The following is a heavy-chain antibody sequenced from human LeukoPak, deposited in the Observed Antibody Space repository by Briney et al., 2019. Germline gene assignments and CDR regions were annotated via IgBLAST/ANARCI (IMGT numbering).Heavy chain of an antibody. CDR2: ISSSGSTI. D-gene: IGHD3-10*01. J-gene: IGHJ4*02. V-gene: IGHV3-48*03. CDR3: ARDYDSGSHFDY. CDR1: GFTFSSYE. Sequence: GGSLRLSCAASGFTFSSYEMNWVRQAPGKGLEWVSYISSSGSTIYYADSVKGRFTISRDNAKNSLYLQMNSLRVEDTAVYYCARDYDSGSHFDYWGQGTLVTVSS.